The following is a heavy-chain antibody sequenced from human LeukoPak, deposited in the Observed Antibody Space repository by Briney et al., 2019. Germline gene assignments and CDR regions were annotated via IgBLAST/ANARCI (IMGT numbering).Heavy chain of an antibody. CDR2: IGTAGDT. CDR1: GFTFSNYD. J-gene: IGHJ4*02. CDR3: ARGGWFGELLRPFDY. V-gene: IGHV3-13*01. D-gene: IGHD3-10*01. Sequence: GGPLRLSCAASGFTFSNYDMHWVRQATGKGLEWVSAIGTAGDTYYSGSVQGRFTISRENAKNSLYLQMNSLKAGDTAVYYCARGGWFGELLRPFDYWGQGSLVTVSS.